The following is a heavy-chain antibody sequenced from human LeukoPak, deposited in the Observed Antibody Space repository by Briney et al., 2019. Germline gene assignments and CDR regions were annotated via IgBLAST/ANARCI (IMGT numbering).Heavy chain of an antibody. V-gene: IGHV3-23*01. D-gene: IGHD1-26*01. CDR2: ISGSGGST. Sequence: GGSLRLSCAASGFTFSSYAMSWVRQAPGKGLEWVSAISGSGGSTYYADSVKGRFTISRDNSKNTLYLQMNSLRAEDTAVYYCADLVGAHDAFDIWGQGTMVTVSS. CDR3: ADLVGAHDAFDI. CDR1: GFTFSSYA. J-gene: IGHJ3*02.